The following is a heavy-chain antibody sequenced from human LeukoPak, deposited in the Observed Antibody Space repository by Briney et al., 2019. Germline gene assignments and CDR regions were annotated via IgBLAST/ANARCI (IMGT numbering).Heavy chain of an antibody. D-gene: IGHD6-19*01. CDR3: ARVDYTSGWYENHDAFDI. J-gene: IGHJ3*02. CDR1: GYTFTGNY. CDR2: INPNSGGT. V-gene: IGHV1-2*02. Sequence: ASVKVSCKASGYTFTGNYIHWVRQAPGQGLEWMGWINPNSGGTNYAQKFQGRVTVTRDTSISTAYMEVRSLRSDDTAVYYCARVDYTSGWYENHDAFDIWGQGIMVTVSS.